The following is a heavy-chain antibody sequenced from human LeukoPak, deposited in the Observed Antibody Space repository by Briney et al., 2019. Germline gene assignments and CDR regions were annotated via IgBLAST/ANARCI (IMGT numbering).Heavy chain of an antibody. CDR3: ARDQQLVPSDWFDP. CDR1: GYTFTGYY. D-gene: IGHD6-13*01. CDR2: INPNTGDT. Sequence: GASVKVSCKASGYTFTGYYLHWVRQAPGQGLEWMGWINPNTGDTNYAQKFLGRVTMTRDTSISTAYMELSRLRSDDTAVYYCARDQQLVPSDWFDPWGQGTLVTVSS. J-gene: IGHJ5*02. V-gene: IGHV1-2*02.